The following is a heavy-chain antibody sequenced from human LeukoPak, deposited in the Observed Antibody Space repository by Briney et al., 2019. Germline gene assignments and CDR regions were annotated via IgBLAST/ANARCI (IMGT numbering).Heavy chain of an antibody. D-gene: IGHD2-15*01. CDR1: GGSISSYY. V-gene: IGHV4-4*07. CDR2: IYTSGSA. J-gene: IGHJ5*02. CDR3: ARLLGYCSGGSCLNWFDP. Sequence: SETLSLTCTVSGGSISSYYWSWIRQPAGKGLEWIGRIYTSGSANYNPSLKSRVTMSVGTSKNQFSLRLSSVTAADTAVYYCARLLGYCSGGSCLNWFDPWGQGTLVTVSS.